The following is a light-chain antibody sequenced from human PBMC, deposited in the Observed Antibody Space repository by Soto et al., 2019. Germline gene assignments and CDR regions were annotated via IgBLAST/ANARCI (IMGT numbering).Light chain of an antibody. CDR3: QQYGSSGT. CDR2: DAS. Sequence: DIQMTQSPSTLSASVGDRVTITCRASQSISSWLAWYQQKPGKAPKLLIYDASSLESGVPSRFSGSGSGTDFTLTISRLEPEDFAVYYRQQYGSSGTFGQGTKVDIK. CDR1: QSISSW. J-gene: IGKJ1*01. V-gene: IGKV1-5*01.